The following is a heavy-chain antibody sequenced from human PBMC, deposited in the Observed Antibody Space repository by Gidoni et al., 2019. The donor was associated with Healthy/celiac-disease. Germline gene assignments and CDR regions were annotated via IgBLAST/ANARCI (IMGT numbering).Heavy chain of an antibody. J-gene: IGHJ6*02. CDR3: AGAATPYYYYYYGMDV. Sequence: QVQLQESGPGLVKPSETLSLTCTVSGGSISSYYWSWIRQPPGKGLEWIGYIYYSGSTNYNPSLKSRVTISVDTSKNQFSLKLSSVTAADTAVYYCAGAATPYYYYYYGMDVWGQGTTVTVSS. D-gene: IGHD2-15*01. V-gene: IGHV4-59*01. CDR2: IYYSGST. CDR1: GGSISSYY.